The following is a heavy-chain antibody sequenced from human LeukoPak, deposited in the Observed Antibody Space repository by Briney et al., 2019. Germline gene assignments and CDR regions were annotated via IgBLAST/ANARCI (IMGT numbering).Heavy chain of an antibody. V-gene: IGHV1-2*02. J-gene: IGHJ5*02. CDR3: ARADRLHGGPYLIGP. Sequence: VASVKVSCKTSGYSFTDYYLHWVRQAPGQGLEWMGWINPNNGGTSSAQKFQGRVTMTRDTSITTVCMEVTWLTSDDTAIYYCARADRLHGGPYLIGPWGQGTLVTVSS. D-gene: IGHD2-21*01. CDR2: INPNNGGT. CDR1: GYSFTDYY.